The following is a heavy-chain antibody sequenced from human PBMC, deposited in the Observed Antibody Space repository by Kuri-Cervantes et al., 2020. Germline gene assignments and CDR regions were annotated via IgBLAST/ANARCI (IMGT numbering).Heavy chain of an antibody. CDR2: ISWSSGSI. Sequence: SLKISCEVSGLSIYVRNWVRLAAGKGLEWVSGISWSSGSIGYADSVKGRFTISRDNAKNSLYLQMNSLRAEDTALYYCAKERLGGYSYGFGYYYYGMDVWGQGTTVTVSS. J-gene: IGHJ6*02. D-gene: IGHD5-18*01. CDR3: AKERLGGYSYGFGYYYYGMDV. V-gene: IGHV3-9*01. CDR1: GLSIYV.